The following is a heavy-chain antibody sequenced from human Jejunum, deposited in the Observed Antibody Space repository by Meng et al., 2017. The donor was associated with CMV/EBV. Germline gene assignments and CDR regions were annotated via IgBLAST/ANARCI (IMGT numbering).Heavy chain of an antibody. CDR2: ISSSGSNM. V-gene: IGHV3-11*04. D-gene: IGHD3-9*01. CDR3: ARDRDILTGPYYFDY. J-gene: IGHJ4*02. Sequence: GFTFSDTYMPWIRQAPGKGLEWVSYISSSGSNMYYADSVKGRFTISRDNAKNSLYLQMNSLRAEDTAVYYCARDRDILTGPYYFDYWGQGTLVTVSS. CDR1: GFTFSDTY.